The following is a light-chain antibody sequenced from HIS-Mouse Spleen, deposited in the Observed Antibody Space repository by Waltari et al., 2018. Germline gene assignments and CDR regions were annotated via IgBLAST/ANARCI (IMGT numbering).Light chain of an antibody. Sequence: EILLTQSPATLSFSQGERATLSCKASQSLSSYLAWYQQKPGQAPRLLIYDASNRATGIPARFSGSGSGTDFTLTISSLEPEDFAVYYCQQRSNWPPTFGQGTRLEIK. CDR2: DAS. CDR3: QQRSNWPPT. V-gene: IGKV3-11*01. J-gene: IGKJ5*01. CDR1: QSLSSY.